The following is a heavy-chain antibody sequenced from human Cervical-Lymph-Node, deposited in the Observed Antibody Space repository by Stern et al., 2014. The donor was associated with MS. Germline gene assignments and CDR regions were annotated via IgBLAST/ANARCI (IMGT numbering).Heavy chain of an antibody. D-gene: IGHD3-22*01. CDR1: GFTLSDYG. CDR2: ISSTSSRI. CDR3: ARVGYDSSGTVFQFDY. Sequence: VQLVESGGGLVPPGGSLRLSCAASGFTLSDYGMNWVRQAPGKGLEWVSYISSTSSRIHYGDSVKGRFNISRDNAKNSLYLQMNSLRAEDTAVYYCARVGYDSSGTVFQFDYWGQGTLVTVSS. J-gene: IGHJ4*02. V-gene: IGHV3-48*01.